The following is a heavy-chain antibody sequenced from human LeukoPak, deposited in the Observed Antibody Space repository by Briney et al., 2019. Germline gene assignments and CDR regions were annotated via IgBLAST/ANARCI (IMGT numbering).Heavy chain of an antibody. J-gene: IGHJ4*02. D-gene: IGHD1-26*01. CDR3: ARGWIQRTYSGSYEVDY. V-gene: IGHV1-8*01. CDR1: GYTFTSYD. CDR2: MNPNSGNT. Sequence: ASVKVSCKASGYTFTSYDINWVRQATGQGLEWMGWMNPNSGNTGYAQKFQGRVTMTRNTSISTAYMELSSLRSEDTAVYYCARGWIQRTYSGSYEVDYWGQGTLVTVSS.